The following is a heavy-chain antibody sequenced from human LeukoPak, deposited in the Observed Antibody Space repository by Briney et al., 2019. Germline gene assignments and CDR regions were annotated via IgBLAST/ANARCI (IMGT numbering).Heavy chain of an antibody. D-gene: IGHD3-3*01. CDR1: GGTFSSYA. J-gene: IGHJ6*02. V-gene: IGHV1-69*13. CDR2: IIPIFGTA. CDR3: ARGTSHYDFWSGYYSTPTSYYGMDV. Sequence: ASVKVSCKASGGTFSSYAISWVRQAPGQGLEWMGGIIPIFGTANYAQKFQGRVTITADESTSTAYMELSSLRTEDAAVYYCARGTSHYDFWSGYYSTPTSYYGMDVWGQGTTVTVSS.